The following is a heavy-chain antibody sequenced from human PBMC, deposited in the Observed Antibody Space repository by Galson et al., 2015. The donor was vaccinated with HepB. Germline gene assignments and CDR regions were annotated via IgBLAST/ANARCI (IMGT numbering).Heavy chain of an antibody. CDR3: AKDELWFGVDIGQLSNYGMDV. CDR2: ISYDGSNN. J-gene: IGHJ6*02. Sequence: SLRLSCAASGFSFNNYGMHWVRQAPGKGLEWVGFISYDGSNNKHADSVKGRFIISRDNSKKTLYLQMNSLRAEDTAVYYCAKDELWFGVDIGQLSNYGMDVWGQGTTVTV. D-gene: IGHD3-10*01. V-gene: IGHV3-30*18. CDR1: GFSFNNYG.